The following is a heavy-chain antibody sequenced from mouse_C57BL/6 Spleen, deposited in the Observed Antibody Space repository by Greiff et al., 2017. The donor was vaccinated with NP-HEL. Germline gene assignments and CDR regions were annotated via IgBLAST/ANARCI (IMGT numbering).Heavy chain of an antibody. CDR1: GYTFTSYW. CDR2: IDPSDSYT. Sequence: VQLQQPGAELVMPGASVKLSCKASGYTFTSYWMHWVKQRPGQGLEWIGEIDPSDSYTNYNQKFKGKSTLTVDKSSSTAYMQLSSLTSEDSAVYYCARGYYGSSYVDWFAYWGQGTLVTVSA. J-gene: IGHJ3*01. D-gene: IGHD1-1*01. V-gene: IGHV1-69*01. CDR3: ARGYYGSSYVDWFAY.